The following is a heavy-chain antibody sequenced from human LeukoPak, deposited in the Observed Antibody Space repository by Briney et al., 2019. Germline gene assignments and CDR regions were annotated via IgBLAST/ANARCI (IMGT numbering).Heavy chain of an antibody. Sequence: SETLSLTCIVSGGSISPYYWSWIRQPPGSGLEWIAYIYYSGSTSYNPSLKSRVAISVDTSNNEVSLKLSSVTAADTAVYYCARAGVGYSYGFDYWGQGTLVTVSS. J-gene: IGHJ4*02. CDR3: ARAGVGYSYGFDY. CDR1: GGSISPYY. V-gene: IGHV4-59*12. CDR2: IYYSGST. D-gene: IGHD5-18*01.